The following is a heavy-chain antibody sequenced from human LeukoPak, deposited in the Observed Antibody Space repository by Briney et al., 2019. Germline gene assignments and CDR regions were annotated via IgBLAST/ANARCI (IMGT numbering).Heavy chain of an antibody. D-gene: IGHD3-22*01. J-gene: IGHJ5*02. CDR3: ASSSGGFNWFDP. CDR2: ISYDGSNK. CDR1: GFTFSSYG. Sequence: GGSLRLSCAASGFTFSSYGMHWVRQAPGKGLEWVAVISYDGSNKYYADSVKGRFTISRDNSKNTLYLQMNSLRAEDTAVYYCASSSGGFNWFDPWGQGTLVTVSS. V-gene: IGHV3-30*03.